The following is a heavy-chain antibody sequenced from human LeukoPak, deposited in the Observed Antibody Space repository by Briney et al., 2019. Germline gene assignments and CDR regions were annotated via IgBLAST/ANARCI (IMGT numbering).Heavy chain of an antibody. V-gene: IGHV3-9*01. CDR3: VRDKGSSWYYYYFDY. D-gene: IGHD6-13*01. J-gene: IGHJ4*02. CDR2: ISWNGGSI. CDR1: GFTFDDYA. Sequence: GRSLRLSCAASGFTFDDYAMHWVRQAPGKGLEWVSGISWNGGSIGYADSVRGRFTISRDNAENSLYLQMNSLRTEDTALYYCVRDKGSSWYYYYFDYWGQGTLVTVSS.